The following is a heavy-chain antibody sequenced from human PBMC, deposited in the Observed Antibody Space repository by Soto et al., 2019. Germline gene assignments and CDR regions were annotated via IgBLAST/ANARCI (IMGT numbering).Heavy chain of an antibody. CDR1: GFTFSRYG. D-gene: IGHD6-19*01. V-gene: IGHV3-30*18. Sequence: QVQLVESGGGVVQPGRSLRLLCEGSGFTFSRYGMHWVRQAPGMGLEWVAVVSHDGLAQYYGDSVKGRFTISRDNSQNTLYLQMNNLRTEDTAIYYCAKETIAVGGPNYFDYWGQETLVTVSS. J-gene: IGHJ4*02. CDR3: AKETIAVGGPNYFDY. CDR2: VSHDGLAQ.